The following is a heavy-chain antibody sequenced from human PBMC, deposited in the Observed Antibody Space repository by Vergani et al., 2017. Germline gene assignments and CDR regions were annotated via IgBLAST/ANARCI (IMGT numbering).Heavy chain of an antibody. CDR1: GVSYNDYT. D-gene: IGHD3-3*01. J-gene: IGHJ5*02. CDR3: AKDAYGVGSERLNRLGP. Sequence: QVHLVQSAAEVTKPGSSVKVSCKASGVSYNDYTINWVRQAPGQGLEWVGRVIPLLGIANYAQKFHDRVTITSDRSSTTVYLELTTLTSENTAVYYCAKDAYGVGSERLNRLGPWGQGTLITVSS. CDR2: VIPLLGIA. V-gene: IGHV1-69*08.